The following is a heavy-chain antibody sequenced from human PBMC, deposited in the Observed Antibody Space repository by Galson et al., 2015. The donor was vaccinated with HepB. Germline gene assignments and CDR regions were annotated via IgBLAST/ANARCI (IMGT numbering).Heavy chain of an antibody. J-gene: IGHJ6*02. D-gene: IGHD3-10*01. Sequence: SLRLSCAASGFTFSSYSMNWVRQAPGKGLEWVSSISSSSSYIYYADSVKGRFTISRDNAKNSLYLQMNSLRAEDTAVYYCARGLLWFGELLSGHGMDVWGQGTTVTVSS. CDR3: ARGLLWFGELLSGHGMDV. CDR2: ISSSSSYI. V-gene: IGHV3-21*01. CDR1: GFTFSSYS.